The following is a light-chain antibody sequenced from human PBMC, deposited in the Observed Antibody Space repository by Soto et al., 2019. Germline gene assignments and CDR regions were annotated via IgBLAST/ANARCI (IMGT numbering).Light chain of an antibody. CDR2: ASS. Sequence: DIQMTQSPSSVAASVGDRVTITCRASQCISSLLAWYQQKPEKAPNLLIYASSSLQSGGPSRFSGSGSGTEFTLTISSLQPEDFATYYCQQANSFPLTFGGGTKVEIK. CDR1: QCISSL. V-gene: IGKV1-12*01. J-gene: IGKJ4*01. CDR3: QQANSFPLT.